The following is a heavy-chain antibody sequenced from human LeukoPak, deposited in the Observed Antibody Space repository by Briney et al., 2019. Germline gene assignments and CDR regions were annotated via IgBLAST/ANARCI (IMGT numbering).Heavy chain of an antibody. V-gene: IGHV3-21*01. J-gene: IGHJ4*02. CDR2: ISSSSSYI. CDR3: ARDAHMVRGVIITYLDY. D-gene: IGHD3-10*01. CDR1: GFTFSSYS. Sequence: GGSLRLSCAASGFTFSSYSMNWVRQAPGKGLEWVSSISSSSSYIYYADSVKGRFTISRDNAKNSLYLQMNSLRAEDTAVYYCARDAHMVRGVIITYLDYWGQGTLVTVSS.